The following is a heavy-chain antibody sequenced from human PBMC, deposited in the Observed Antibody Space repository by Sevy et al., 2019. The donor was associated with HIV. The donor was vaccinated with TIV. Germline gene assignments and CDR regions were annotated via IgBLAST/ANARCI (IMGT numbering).Heavy chain of an antibody. J-gene: IGHJ5*02. CDR3: ASELVVTRQNWFDP. Sequence: GGSLRLSCAASGFTFSDYYMSWIRQAPGKGLEWVSYISSSSSYTNYADSVKGRFTISRDNAKNSLYLQMNSLRAEDTAVYYCASELVVTRQNWFDPWGQGTLVTVSS. CDR1: GFTFSDYY. D-gene: IGHD2-21*02. V-gene: IGHV3-11*06. CDR2: ISSSSSYT.